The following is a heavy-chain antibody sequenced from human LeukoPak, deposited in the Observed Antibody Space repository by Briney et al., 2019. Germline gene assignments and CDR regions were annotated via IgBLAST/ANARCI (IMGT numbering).Heavy chain of an antibody. CDR1: GGSFSGYS. CDR3: ARGVDYYGV. J-gene: IGHJ4*02. Sequence: SETLSLTCAVYGGSFSGYSWNWIRQPPVKGLEWIGEINHSGGTNYNPSLKGRVTISVDTSKKQFSLKLSSVTAADTAVYYCARGVDYYGVWGQGTLVTVSS. D-gene: IGHD3-10*01. V-gene: IGHV4-34*01. CDR2: INHSGGT.